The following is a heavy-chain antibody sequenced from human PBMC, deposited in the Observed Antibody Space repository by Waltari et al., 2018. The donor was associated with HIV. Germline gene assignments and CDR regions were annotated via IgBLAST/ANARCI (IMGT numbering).Heavy chain of an antibody. CDR2: MNPNSGNT. J-gene: IGHJ5*02. V-gene: IGHV1-8*01. CDR3: ARRSTIFGVVIHLSNWFDP. Sequence: QVQLVQSGAEVKKPGASVKVSCKASGYTFTSYDINWVRQATGTGLEWMGWMNPNSGNTGYAQKFQGRVTMTRNTSISTAYMELSSLRSEDTAVYYCARRSTIFGVVIHLSNWFDPWGQGTLVTVSS. CDR1: GYTFTSYD. D-gene: IGHD3-3*01.